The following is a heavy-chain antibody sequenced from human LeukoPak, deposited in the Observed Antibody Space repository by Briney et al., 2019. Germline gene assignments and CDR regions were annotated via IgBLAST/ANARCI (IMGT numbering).Heavy chain of an antibody. CDR1: GFDFSASS. V-gene: IGHV3-48*04. CDR2: IRASSSLI. J-gene: IGHJ3*01. CDR3: AREASPG. Sequence: GGSLRLSCVASGFDFSASSFNYIRQAPGKGLEWVSYIRASSSLISYADSVRGRFTISRDDAKKSVFLQMHSLRADDTAVYYCAREASPGWGQGTVVTVSS.